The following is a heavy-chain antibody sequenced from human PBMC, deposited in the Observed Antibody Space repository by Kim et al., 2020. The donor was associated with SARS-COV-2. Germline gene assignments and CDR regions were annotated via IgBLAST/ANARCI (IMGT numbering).Heavy chain of an antibody. CDR3: TRRAENYYDSSGPLRDYYGMDV. J-gene: IGHJ6*02. CDR2: IRSKANSYAT. CDR1: GFTFSGSA. V-gene: IGHV3-73*01. D-gene: IGHD3-22*01. Sequence: GGSLRLSCAASGFTFSGSAMHWVRQASGKGLEWVGRIRSKANSYATAYAASVKGRFTISRDDSKNTVYLQMNSLKTEDTAVYYCTRRAENYYDSSGPLRDYYGMDVWGQGTTVTVSS.